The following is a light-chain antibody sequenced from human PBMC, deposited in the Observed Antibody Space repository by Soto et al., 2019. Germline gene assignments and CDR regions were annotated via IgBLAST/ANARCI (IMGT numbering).Light chain of an antibody. CDR3: QSYDTGLTGHVL. J-gene: IGLJ2*01. V-gene: IGLV1-40*01. CDR2: AST. CDR1: SSDIGAGFD. Sequence: QSVLTQPPSVSGAPGQRVTISCSGNSSDIGAGFDVHWYQQLPGAAPKLLIYASTNRPSGVPDRFSGSKSDTSASLAITGLQIDDEADYFCQSYDTGLTGHVLFGGGTKLTVL.